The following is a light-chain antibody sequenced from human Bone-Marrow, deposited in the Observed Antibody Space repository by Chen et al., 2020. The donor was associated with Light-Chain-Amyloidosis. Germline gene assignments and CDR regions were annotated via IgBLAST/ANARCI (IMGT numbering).Light chain of an antibody. J-gene: IGLJ3*02. V-gene: IGLV3-21*02. CDR3: QVWDRSSDRPV. CDR2: DDS. CDR1: NIGSTS. Sequence: SYVLTQPSSVSVAPGQTATIACGGNNIGSTSVHWYQQTPGQAPLLVVYDDSDRPSGIPERLSGSNSGNTATLTISRVEAGDEADYYCQVWDRSSDRPVFGGRTKLPVL.